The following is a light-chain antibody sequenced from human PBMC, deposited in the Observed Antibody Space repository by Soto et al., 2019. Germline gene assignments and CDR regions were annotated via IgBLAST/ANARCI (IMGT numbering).Light chain of an antibody. CDR1: QSVSSNC. J-gene: IGKJ1*01. CDR2: STS. CDR3: QQYDSSPWT. V-gene: IGKV3-20*01. Sequence: IVLTQSPGTLSLSPWERATLSCRASQSVSSNCLAWYQQKPGQAPRLLIYSTSIRATGIPDRFSGSGSGTDFTLTISRLEPEDFAVYYCQQYDSSPWTFGQGTKVDIK.